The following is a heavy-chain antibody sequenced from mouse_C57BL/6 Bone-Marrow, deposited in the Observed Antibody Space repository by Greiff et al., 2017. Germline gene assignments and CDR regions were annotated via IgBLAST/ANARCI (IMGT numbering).Heavy chain of an antibody. D-gene: IGHD1-1*02. J-gene: IGHJ3*01. CDR1: GFTFSSYA. V-gene: IGHV5-4*01. Sequence: EVMLVESGGGLVKPGGSLKLSCAASGFTFSSYAMSWVRQTPEKRLEWVATISDGGSYTYYPDNVKGRFTISRDNAKNNLYLQMSHLKSEDTAMYYCAREYGSSYVEFAYWGEGTLVTVSA. CDR2: ISDGGSYT. CDR3: AREYGSSYVEFAY.